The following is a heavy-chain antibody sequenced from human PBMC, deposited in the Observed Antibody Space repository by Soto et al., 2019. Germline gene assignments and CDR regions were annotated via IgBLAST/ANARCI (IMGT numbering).Heavy chain of an antibody. CDR3: AKVGGRYDWDYFDY. V-gene: IGHV3-23*01. CDR2: ISASGVST. D-gene: IGHD3-16*01. CDR1: GFSFSSYA. J-gene: IGHJ4*02. Sequence: EVQLLESGGDLVQPGGSLRLSCAASGFSFSSYAMCWVRQTPGKGLEWVSGISASGVSTYYVNSVKGRFTISRDNSKNTLSLQMNSLRAEDTAVYYCAKVGGRYDWDYFDYWGQGTLVTVSS.